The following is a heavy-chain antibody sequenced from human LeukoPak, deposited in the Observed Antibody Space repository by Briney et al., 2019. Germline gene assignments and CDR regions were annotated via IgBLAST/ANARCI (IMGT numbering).Heavy chain of an antibody. CDR1: GIIFSSDA. CDR3: AKAMEHVLLWFGELPHYYYYMDV. V-gene: IGHV3-23*01. Sequence: GGSLRLSCAASGIIFSSDAMTWVRQAPGKGLEWVSSINGGTTLYAASVEGRFTISRDNSKNTLYLQMNSLRAEDTAVYYCAKAMEHVLLWFGELPHYYYYMDVWGKGTTVTTSS. D-gene: IGHD3-10*01. CDR2: INGGTT. J-gene: IGHJ6*03.